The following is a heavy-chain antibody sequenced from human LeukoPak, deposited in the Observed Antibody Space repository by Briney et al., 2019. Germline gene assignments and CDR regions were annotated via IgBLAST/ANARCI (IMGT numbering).Heavy chain of an antibody. D-gene: IGHD5/OR15-5a*01. J-gene: IGHJ4*02. Sequence: TLSLTCGVSGGSIDSTNFWSWVRQAPGKGLEWVAVISSDGRDKHHADSVKGRFTISRDNSKNTLYLQTNSLRAEDTAVYYCARDLRRFAAYYFDYWGQGTLVTVSS. CDR2: ISSDGRDK. V-gene: IGHV3-30*03. CDR3: ARDLRRFAAYYFDY. CDR1: GGSIDSTN.